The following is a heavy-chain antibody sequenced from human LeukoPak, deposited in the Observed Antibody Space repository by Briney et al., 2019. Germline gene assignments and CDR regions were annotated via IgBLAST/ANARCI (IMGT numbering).Heavy chain of an antibody. CDR1: GFTFSTYW. CDR2: IKQDGSEK. J-gene: IGHJ4*02. V-gene: IGHV3-7*01. D-gene: IGHD3-10*01. Sequence: PGGSLRLSCAASGFTFSTYWMSWVRQAPGKGLEWVANIKQDGSEKNYVDSVKGRFTISRDNAMNSLYLQMNSLRGEDTAVYYCARGSPFGSFWGQGTLVTVSS. CDR3: ARGSPFGSF.